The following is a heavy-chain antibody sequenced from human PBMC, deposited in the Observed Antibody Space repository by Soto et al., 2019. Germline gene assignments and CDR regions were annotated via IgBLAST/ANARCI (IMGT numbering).Heavy chain of an antibody. Sequence: QVQLVQSGAEVKKPGSSVKVSCKASGGTFSSYTISWVRQAPGQGLEWMGRIIPILGIANYAQKFQGRVTITADKSTSTAYMELSSLRSEDTAVYYCARDPMITFGGVIVDYFDYWGQGTLVTVSS. V-gene: IGHV1-69*08. J-gene: IGHJ4*02. D-gene: IGHD3-16*02. CDR1: GGTFSSYT. CDR3: ARDPMITFGGVIVDYFDY. CDR2: IIPILGIA.